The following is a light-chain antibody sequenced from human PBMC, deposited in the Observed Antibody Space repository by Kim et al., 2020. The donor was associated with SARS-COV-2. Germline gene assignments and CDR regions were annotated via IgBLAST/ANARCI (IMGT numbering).Light chain of an antibody. CDR1: KLGDEY. CDR3: QAWDSNTAV. J-gene: IGLJ1*01. Sequence: GSPGQTATITCSGDKLGDEYACWYQQKPGQAPALVIYEDTKRPSGIPERFSGSTSGNTATLTISGTQAMDEADYYCQAWDSNTAVFGTGTKVTVL. CDR2: EDT. V-gene: IGLV3-1*01.